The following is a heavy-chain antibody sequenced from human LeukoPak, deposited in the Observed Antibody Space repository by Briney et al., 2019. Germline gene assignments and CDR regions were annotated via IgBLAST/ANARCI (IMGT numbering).Heavy chain of an antibody. CDR1: GYTFTGYY. CDR2: INPNSGGT. J-gene: IGHJ4*02. V-gene: IGHV1-2*02. CDR3: ARDQGTSPPEDY. Sequence: ASVKVSCKASGYTFTGYYMHWVRQAPGQGLEWMGWINPNSGGTNYAQKFQGRVTMTRDTSVSTAYMELSRLRSDDTAVYYCARDQGTSPPEDYWGQGTLVTVSS. D-gene: IGHD2-8*01.